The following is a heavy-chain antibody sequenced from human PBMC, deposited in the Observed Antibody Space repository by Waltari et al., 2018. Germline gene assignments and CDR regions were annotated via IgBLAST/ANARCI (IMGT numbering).Heavy chain of an antibody. CDR3: ARGKNIVVVVAALSPYYFDY. CDR2: IYYSGST. J-gene: IGHJ4*02. V-gene: IGHV4-39*07. Sequence: QLQLQESGPGLVKPSETLSLTCTVSGGSISSSSYYWGWIRQPPGKGLEWIGSIYYSGSTYYNPSLKRRVTISVDTSKNQFSLKLSSVTAADTAVYYCARGKNIVVVVAALSPYYFDYWGQGTLVTVSS. CDR1: GGSISSSSYY. D-gene: IGHD2-15*01.